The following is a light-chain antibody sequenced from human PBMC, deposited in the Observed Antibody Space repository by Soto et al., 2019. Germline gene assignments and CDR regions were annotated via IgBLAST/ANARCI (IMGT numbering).Light chain of an antibody. CDR1: SSDIGTYNY. CDR2: EVT. CDR3: SSYAGSNNFVV. J-gene: IGLJ2*01. V-gene: IGLV2-8*01. Sequence: QSALTQPPSASGSIGQSVTISCTGSSSDIGTYNYVSWYQQFPGKAPKLMIYEVTKRPSGVPDRFSGSKSGNTASLTVSGLQADDEADYYCSSYAGSNNFVVFGGGTKVTVL.